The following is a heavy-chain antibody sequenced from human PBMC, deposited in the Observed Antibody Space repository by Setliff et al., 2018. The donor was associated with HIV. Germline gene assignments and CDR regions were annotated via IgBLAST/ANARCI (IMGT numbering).Heavy chain of an antibody. D-gene: IGHD3-22*01. CDR1: GGTFSSYA. CDR2: IIPIFGTA. CDR3: ARSSITMIVVVSRGAFDI. J-gene: IGHJ3*02. V-gene: IGHV1-69*05. Sequence: SVKVSCKASGGTFSSYAIGWVRQAPGQGLEWMGGIIPIFGTANYAQKFQGRVTITTDESTSTAYMELSSLRSEDTAVYYCARSSITMIVVVSRGAFDIWGQGTMVTVSS.